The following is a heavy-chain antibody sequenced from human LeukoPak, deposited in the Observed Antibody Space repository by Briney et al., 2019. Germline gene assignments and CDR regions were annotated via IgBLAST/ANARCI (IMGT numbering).Heavy chain of an antibody. V-gene: IGHV4-39*07. CDR2: MYYSGST. Sequence: PSETLSLTCTVSAGSISSSSYYWGWIRQPPGKGLEWIGSMYYSGSTYYNPSLKSRVTISVDTSKNQFSLKLSFVTAADTAVYYCARVGRDSMVRGAFDPWGQGTLVTVSS. CDR1: AGSISSSSYY. D-gene: IGHD3-10*01. J-gene: IGHJ5*02. CDR3: ARVGRDSMVRGAFDP.